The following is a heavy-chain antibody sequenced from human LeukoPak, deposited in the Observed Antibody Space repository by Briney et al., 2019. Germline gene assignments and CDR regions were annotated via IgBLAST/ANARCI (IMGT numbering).Heavy chain of an antibody. V-gene: IGHV3-21*01. CDR1: GFTITDYT. D-gene: IGHD1-26*01. CDR2: ISTSGQYI. CDR3: AREIIGGASFLDY. Sequence: GGSLRLSCAASGFTITDYTINWVRQAPGEGLEWVSSISTSGQYIYYEDSVKGRFTISRDNARNSLYLQMNSLRAEDTAVYFCAREIIGGASFLDYWGQGTLVTVSS. J-gene: IGHJ4*02.